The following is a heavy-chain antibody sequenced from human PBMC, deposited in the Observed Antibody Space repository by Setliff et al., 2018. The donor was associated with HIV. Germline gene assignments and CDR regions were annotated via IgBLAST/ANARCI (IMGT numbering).Heavy chain of an antibody. J-gene: IGHJ6*03. V-gene: IGHV3-21*01. CDR2: ISSSSTYV. Sequence: GGSLRLSCAAPGLTFEYYAITWVRQAPGKGLEWVSSISSSSTYVYYADSVKGRFTVSRDNAKNSLYLHMNSLRAEDTAVYYRARAQDVWGSYRYTNYYYYMDVWGKGTTVTVSS. CDR1: GLTFEYYA. D-gene: IGHD3-16*02. CDR3: ARAQDVWGSYRYTNYYYYMDV.